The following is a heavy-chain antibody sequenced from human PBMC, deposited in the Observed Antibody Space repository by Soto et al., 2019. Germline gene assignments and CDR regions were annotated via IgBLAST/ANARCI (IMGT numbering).Heavy chain of an antibody. D-gene: IGHD4-17*01. CDR2: IKGKTDGGTT. V-gene: IGHV3-15*01. Sequence: PGGAPILLCASSGFTFSNAWMSWVRQAPGKGLEWVGRIKGKTDGGTTDYAAPVKGRFTISRDDSKNTLYLQMNSLKTEDTAVYYCTTVGVTTGYYYGMDVWGQGTTVTVSS. CDR1: GFTFSNAW. CDR3: TTVGVTTGYYYGMDV. J-gene: IGHJ6*02.